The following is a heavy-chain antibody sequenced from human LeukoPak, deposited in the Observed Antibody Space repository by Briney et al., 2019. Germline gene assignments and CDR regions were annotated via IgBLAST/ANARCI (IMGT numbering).Heavy chain of an antibody. D-gene: IGHD2-8*01. V-gene: IGHV3-53*04. J-gene: IGHJ6*02. CDR3: AREGTTGVGMDV. CDR1: GFTVSSNY. Sequence: GGSLRLSCAASGFTVSSNYMSWARQAPGKGLEWVSVIYSGGSTYYADSVKGRFTISRHNSKNTLYLQMNSLRAEDTAVYYCAREGTTGVGMDVWGQGPRSPSP. CDR2: IYSGGST.